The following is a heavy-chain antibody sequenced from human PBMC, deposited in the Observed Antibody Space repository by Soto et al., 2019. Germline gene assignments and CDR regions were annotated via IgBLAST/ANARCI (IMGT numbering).Heavy chain of an antibody. J-gene: IGHJ4*02. CDR3: ACLRQRLDKNFDY. Sequence: QVQLQESGPGLVKPSETLSLTCTVPGDSIKTYYWSWIRQSPGKGLEWIGNIYHTGSTNYNPSLKTRVTISVDTSKNPFSVKLSSVTAADTAVYYCACLRQRLDKNFDYWGQGTLVTFSS. V-gene: IGHV4-59*08. CDR2: IYHTGST. D-gene: IGHD6-25*01. CDR1: GDSIKTYY.